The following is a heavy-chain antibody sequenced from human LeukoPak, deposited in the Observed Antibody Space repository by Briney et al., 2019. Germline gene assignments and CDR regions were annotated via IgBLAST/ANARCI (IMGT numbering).Heavy chain of an antibody. Sequence: KSSETLSLTCAVYGGSFSGYYWSWIRQPPGKGLEWIGEINHSGSTNYNPSLKSRVTISVDTSKNQFSLKLSSVTAADTAVYYCARRLGGTSTGFDYWGQGTLVTVSS. J-gene: IGHJ4*02. CDR1: GGSFSGYY. CDR3: ARRLGGTSTGFDY. D-gene: IGHD2-2*01. CDR2: INHSGST. V-gene: IGHV4-34*01.